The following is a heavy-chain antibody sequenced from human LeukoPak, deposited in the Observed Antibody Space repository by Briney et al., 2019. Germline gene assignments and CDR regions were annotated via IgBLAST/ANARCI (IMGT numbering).Heavy chain of an antibody. CDR3: ARPYYYDSSGYYPFGY. V-gene: IGHV3-7*01. Sequence: GGSLRLSCAASGFTFSSYWMSWVRQAPGKGLEWVANIKQDGSEKYYADSVKGRFTISRDNAKNSLYLQMNSLRAEDTAVYYCARPYYYDSSGYYPFGYWGQGTLVTVSS. D-gene: IGHD3-22*01. J-gene: IGHJ4*02. CDR2: IKQDGSEK. CDR1: GFTFSSYW.